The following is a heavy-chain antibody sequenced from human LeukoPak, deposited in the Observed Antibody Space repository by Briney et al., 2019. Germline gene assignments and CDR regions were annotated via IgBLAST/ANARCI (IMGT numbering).Heavy chain of an antibody. Sequence: GGSLRLSCAASGFTFSSYSMNWVRQAPGKGLEWISYISSLSGTINYADSVKGRFTISRDNAKNSLYLQMNSLRAEDTAVYYCARDFRFLEDYWGQGTLVTVSS. D-gene: IGHD3-3*01. CDR2: ISSLSGTI. J-gene: IGHJ4*02. CDR3: ARDFRFLEDY. V-gene: IGHV3-48*04. CDR1: GFTFSSYS.